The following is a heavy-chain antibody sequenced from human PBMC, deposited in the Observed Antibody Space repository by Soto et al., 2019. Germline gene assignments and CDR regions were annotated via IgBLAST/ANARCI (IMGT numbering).Heavy chain of an antibody. D-gene: IGHD6-13*01. Sequence: QVQLQESGPGLVKPSGTLSLTCDVSGASISSVYWWSWVRQSPGKGLEWIGEISQRGSANYRPSLKSRVTMSLDTSKNQFSLRLTSVTAADTAVYYCARYSALSGTYYFDHWGQGTLVTVSS. CDR3: ARYSALSGTYYFDH. V-gene: IGHV4-4*02. CDR2: ISQRGSA. J-gene: IGHJ4*02. CDR1: GASISSVYW.